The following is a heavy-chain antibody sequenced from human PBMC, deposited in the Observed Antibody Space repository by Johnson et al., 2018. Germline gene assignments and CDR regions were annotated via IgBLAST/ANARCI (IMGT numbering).Heavy chain of an antibody. CDR1: GFTFSSYA. D-gene: IGHD6-19*01. V-gene: IGHV3-30-3*01. CDR2: ISYDGSNK. Sequence: QLVESGGGVVQPGRSLRLSCAASGFTFSSYAMHWVRQAPGKGLEWVAVISYDGSNKYYADPVKGRFTIPRDNSKNTLYLQMNSLRAEDTALYYCAKDMAVAGTGVFDIWGQGTMVTVSS. J-gene: IGHJ3*02. CDR3: AKDMAVAGTGVFDI.